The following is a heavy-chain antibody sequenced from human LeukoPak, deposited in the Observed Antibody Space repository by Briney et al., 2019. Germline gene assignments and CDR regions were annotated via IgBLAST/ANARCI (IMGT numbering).Heavy chain of an antibody. CDR3: ARDPTPIAARPFDY. V-gene: IGHV4-39*07. CDR2: IYYSGST. D-gene: IGHD6-6*01. Sequence: SETLSLTCTVSGGSISTTSYYWGWIRQSPGKGLEWIGSIYYSGSTSYNPSLRSRVTMSVDTSKNQFSLKLSSVTAADTAVFYCARDPTPIAARPFDYWGQGTLVTVSS. CDR1: GGSISTTSYY. J-gene: IGHJ4*02.